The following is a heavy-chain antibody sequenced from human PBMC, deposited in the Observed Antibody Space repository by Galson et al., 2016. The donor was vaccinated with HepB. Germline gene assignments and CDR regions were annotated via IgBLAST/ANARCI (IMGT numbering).Heavy chain of an antibody. J-gene: IGHJ4*02. V-gene: IGHV4-4*02. CDR2: IYHTATT. CDR3: ARTSGNPSHFDL. D-gene: IGHD3-10*01. Sequence: ETLSLTCDVSGASINSSNWWTWVRQAPGKGLEWIGEIYHTATTNNNPSLLRRFTMSIDTSSNHFSLNLNSVTAADTAVYYCARTSGNPSHFDLWGQGTLVTVSS. CDR1: GASINSSNW.